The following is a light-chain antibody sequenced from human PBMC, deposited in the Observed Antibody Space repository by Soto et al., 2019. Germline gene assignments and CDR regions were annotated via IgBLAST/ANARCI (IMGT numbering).Light chain of an antibody. CDR3: QSYDSSLSGYV. Sequence: QSVLTQPPSVSGAPGQRVTSSRTGSSANLGAGYDVHLYLQVPGTAPKLLMYGNSNRPSGVPDRFSGSKSGTAASLAITGLQAADEADYYCQSYDSSLSGYVFGTGTKVTVL. J-gene: IGLJ1*01. V-gene: IGLV1-40*01. CDR2: GNS. CDR1: SANLGAGYD.